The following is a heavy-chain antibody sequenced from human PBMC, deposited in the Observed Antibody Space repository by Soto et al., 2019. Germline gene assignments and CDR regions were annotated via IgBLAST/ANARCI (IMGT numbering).Heavy chain of an antibody. CDR1: GYSISSGNY. CDR2: VYHSGGS. D-gene: IGHD2-15*01. J-gene: IGHJ3*02. Sequence: PSETLSLTCAVSGYSISSGNYWGWIRQPPGKGLEWIGSVYHSGGSYYNPSLKGRVSISLDTSKNLVSLSLTSVTAADTAMYYCARARWYDGFNIWGQGTMVTVSS. V-gene: IGHV4-38-2*01. CDR3: ARARWYDGFNI.